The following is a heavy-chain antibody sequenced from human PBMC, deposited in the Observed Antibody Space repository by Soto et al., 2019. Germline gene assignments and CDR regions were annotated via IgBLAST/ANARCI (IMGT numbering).Heavy chain of an antibody. V-gene: IGHV3-74*01. Sequence: GESLKISCSASGFNFSRYWTHWVRQVPGRGLMWVSHINSDGSRTTYADSVKGRFTISRDNAKNTLYLQMNSLRAEDTAVYYCARDLSSCTSARCYSYYYGMDVWGQGTTVTVSS. CDR3: ARDLSSCTSARCYSYYYGMDV. J-gene: IGHJ6*02. CDR1: GFNFSRYW. D-gene: IGHD2-2*01. CDR2: INSDGSRT.